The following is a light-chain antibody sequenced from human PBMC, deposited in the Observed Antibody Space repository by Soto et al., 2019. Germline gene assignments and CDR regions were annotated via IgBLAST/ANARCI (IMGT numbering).Light chain of an antibody. CDR3: QQSYSIPRLT. Sequence: DMQMTQSPSSLSASVGDRVSITCRSSQNISNYLHWYQQRPGKAPKLLIYAASNLRSGVPSRFSGSGSGTDFTLTISSLXSEDFATYYCQQSYSIPRLTFGPGTKVDTK. CDR2: AAS. CDR1: QNISNY. J-gene: IGKJ3*01. V-gene: IGKV1-39*01.